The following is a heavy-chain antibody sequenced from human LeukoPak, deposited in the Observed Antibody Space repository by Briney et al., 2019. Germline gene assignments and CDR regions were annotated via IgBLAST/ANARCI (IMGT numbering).Heavy chain of an antibody. CDR3: AKDPSRGVLRYFDWLPLFDY. J-gene: IGHJ4*02. CDR1: GFAFSSFV. D-gene: IGHD3-9*01. V-gene: IGHV3-30*18. CDR2: ISYDGSNK. Sequence: GRSLRLSCAASGFAFSSFVMHWVRQAPGKGLEWVALISYDGSNKYYADSVKGRFTISRDNSKNTLYLQMNSLRAEDTAVYYCAKDPSRGVLRYFDWLPLFDYWGQGTLVTVSS.